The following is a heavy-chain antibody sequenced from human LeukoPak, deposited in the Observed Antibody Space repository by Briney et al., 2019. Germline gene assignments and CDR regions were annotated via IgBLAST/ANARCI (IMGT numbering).Heavy chain of an antibody. CDR1: GYTFTSYD. D-gene: IGHD3-10*01. Sequence: GASVKVSCKASGYTFTSYDINWVRQATGQGLEWMGWMNPNSGNTGYAQKFQGRVTMTRNTSISTAYMELSSLRSEDTAVYYCARGGDGSGSYHDSYYMDVWGKGTTVTISS. CDR3: ARGGDGSGSYHDSYYMDV. CDR2: MNPNSGNT. V-gene: IGHV1-8*01. J-gene: IGHJ6*03.